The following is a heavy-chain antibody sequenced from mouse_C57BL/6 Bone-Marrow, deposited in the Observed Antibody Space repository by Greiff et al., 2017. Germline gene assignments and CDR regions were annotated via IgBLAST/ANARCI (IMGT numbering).Heavy chain of an antibody. CDR3: ARWSPFDY. J-gene: IGHJ3*01. CDR2: ISSGGGNT. CDR1: GFTFSDYC. Sequence: EVKLVESGGGLVKPGGSLKLSCAASGFTFSDYCMYWVRQTPEKGLEWVAYISSGGGNTYYADTVKGRFTISRDNAKNTLYLQMTSLKSEDTAMYYCARWSPFDYWGQGTGVTVSA. V-gene: IGHV5-12*01.